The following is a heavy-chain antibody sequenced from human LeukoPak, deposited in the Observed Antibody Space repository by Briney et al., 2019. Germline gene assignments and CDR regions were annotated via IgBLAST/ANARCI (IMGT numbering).Heavy chain of an antibody. J-gene: IGHJ6*02. CDR2: INPNSGGT. CDR1: GYTFTGYY. Sequence: ASVKVSCKASGYTFTGYYMHWVRQAPGQGLEWMGWINPNSGGTNYAQKFQGWVTMTRDTSISTAYMELSRLRSDDTAVYYCARPSGYCSSTSCFWGGYYYYGMDVWGQGTTVIVSS. CDR3: ARPSGYCSSTSCFWGGYYYYGMDV. V-gene: IGHV1-2*04. D-gene: IGHD2-2*01.